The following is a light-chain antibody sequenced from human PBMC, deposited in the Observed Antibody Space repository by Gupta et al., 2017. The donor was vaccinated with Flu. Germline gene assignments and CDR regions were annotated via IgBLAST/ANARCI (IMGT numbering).Light chain of an antibody. J-gene: IGKJ5*01. CDR2: TAS. Sequence: SSLSASVGDRVTIACRASQSIRTSLNWYQQKPGKAPKLLIYTASNLQSGVPSRFSGSGYGTDFTLTISSLQPEDFATYYCQQSYNTLSITFGQGTRLEIK. CDR1: QSIRTS. V-gene: IGKV1-39*01. CDR3: QQSYNTLSIT.